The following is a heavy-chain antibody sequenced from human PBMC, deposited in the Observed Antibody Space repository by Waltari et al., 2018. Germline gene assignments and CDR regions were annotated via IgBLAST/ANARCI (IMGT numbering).Heavy chain of an antibody. V-gene: IGHV4-34*01. CDR1: GGSFSGYY. D-gene: IGHD3-22*01. CDR3: ARSRVVVVITYYYYYYGMDV. CDR2: INHSGST. Sequence: QVQLQQWGAGLLKPSETLSLTCAVYGGSFSGYYWSWIRQPPGKGLGGIGEINHSGSTNYNPSLKSRVTISVDTSKNQFSLKLSSVTAADTAVYYCARSRVVVVITYYYYYYGMDVWGQGTTVTVSS. J-gene: IGHJ6*02.